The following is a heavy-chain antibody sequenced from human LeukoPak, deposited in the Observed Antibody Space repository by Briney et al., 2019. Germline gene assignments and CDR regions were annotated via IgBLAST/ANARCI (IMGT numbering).Heavy chain of an antibody. D-gene: IGHD6-13*01. CDR2: IYYSGST. J-gene: IGHJ4*02. Sequence: SETLSLTCTVSGVSISSYYWSWIRQPPGKGLEWIGYIYYSGSTNYNPSLKSRVTISVDTSKNQFSLKLTSVIAADTAVYFCARSGTYQYSSTSDYWGQGTLVTVSS. V-gene: IGHV4-59*12. CDR1: GVSISSYY. CDR3: ARSGTYQYSSTSDY.